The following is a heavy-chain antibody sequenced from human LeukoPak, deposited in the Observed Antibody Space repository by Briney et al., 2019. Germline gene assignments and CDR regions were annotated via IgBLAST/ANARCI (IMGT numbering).Heavy chain of an antibody. CDR2: INPSGGST. Sequence: GASVKVSCKASGYTFTSYYIHWVRQAPGQGLEWLGIINPSGGSTTYAQKFQGRVTVTRDMSTSTVYMELSSLRSEDTAVYYCAGGVYSVINVYYFYHMDVWGKGTTVTVSS. CDR1: GYTFTSYY. CDR3: AGGVYSVINVYYFYHMDV. V-gene: IGHV1-46*01. J-gene: IGHJ6*03. D-gene: IGHD2-21*01.